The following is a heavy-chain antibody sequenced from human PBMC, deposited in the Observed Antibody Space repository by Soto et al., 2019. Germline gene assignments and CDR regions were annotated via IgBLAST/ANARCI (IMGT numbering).Heavy chain of an antibody. CDR3: MLGSGWKDFDY. CDR1: GGYISSSSYY. Sequence: SETLSLTRTVSGGYISSSSYYWGWIRQPPGKGLEWIGNIYYSGSTYYNPSLKSRVTISVDTSKKQFSLKLSSVTASDTAVYYCMLGSGWKDFDYWGQGTLVTVSS. J-gene: IGHJ4*02. CDR2: IYYSGST. V-gene: IGHV4-39*01. D-gene: IGHD3-22*01.